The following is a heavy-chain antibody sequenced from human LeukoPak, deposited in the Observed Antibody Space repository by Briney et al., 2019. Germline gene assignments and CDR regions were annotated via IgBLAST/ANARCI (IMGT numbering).Heavy chain of an antibody. D-gene: IGHD3-16*01. CDR1: GFTFSSYG. CDR2: IRYDGSNK. Sequence: GGSLRLSCAASGFTFSSYGMHWVRQAPGKGLEWVAFIRYDGSNKYYADSVKGRFTISRDNSKNTLYLQMNSLRAEDTAVYYCTTRLIGAWDYWGQGTLVTVSS. CDR3: TTRLIGAWDY. V-gene: IGHV3-30*02. J-gene: IGHJ4*02.